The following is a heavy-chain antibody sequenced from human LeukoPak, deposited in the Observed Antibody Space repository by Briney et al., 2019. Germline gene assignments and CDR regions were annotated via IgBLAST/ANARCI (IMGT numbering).Heavy chain of an antibody. J-gene: IGHJ4*02. CDR2: IYYSGST. CDR3: ARVGTVVRPLFDY. CDR1: GGSISSGDYY. D-gene: IGHD4-23*01. Sequence: SETLSLTCTVSGGSISSGDYYWSWIRQPPGKGLEWIGYIYYSGSTYYNPSLKSRVTISVDTSKNQFSPKLSSVTAADTAVYYCARVGTVVRPLFDYWGQGTLVTVSS. V-gene: IGHV4-30-4*08.